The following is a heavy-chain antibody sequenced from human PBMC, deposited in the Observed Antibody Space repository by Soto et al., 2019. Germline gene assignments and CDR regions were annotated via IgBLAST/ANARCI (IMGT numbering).Heavy chain of an antibody. CDR1: GGTFSSYA. CDR2: IIPIFGTA. V-gene: IGHV1-69*01. J-gene: IGHJ5*02. CDR3: ASVIQKGYCSGGSCYARPYNWFDP. Sequence: QVQLVQSGAEVKKPGSSVKVSCKASGGTFSSYAISWVRQAPGQGLEWMGGIIPIFGTANYAQKFQGRVTITADESTSTAYMELSSLRSEDTAVYYCASVIQKGYCSGGSCYARPYNWFDPWGQGTLVTVSS. D-gene: IGHD2-15*01.